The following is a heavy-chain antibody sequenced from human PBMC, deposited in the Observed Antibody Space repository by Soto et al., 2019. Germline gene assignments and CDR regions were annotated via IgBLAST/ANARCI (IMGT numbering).Heavy chain of an antibody. Sequence: QVQLVESGGGVVQPGRSLRLSCAASGFTFSSYGMHWVRQAPGKGLECVAIISYDGSNEYYADSVKGRFTISRDNSKNMLFLQMHSLRAEDRAMYYCAKESDLGYCRCRTCYGVDYWGQGTLVTVSS. D-gene: IGHD2-15*01. CDR3: AKESDLGYCRCRTCYGVDY. J-gene: IGHJ4*02. V-gene: IGHV3-30*18. CDR1: GFTFSSYG. CDR2: ISYDGSNE.